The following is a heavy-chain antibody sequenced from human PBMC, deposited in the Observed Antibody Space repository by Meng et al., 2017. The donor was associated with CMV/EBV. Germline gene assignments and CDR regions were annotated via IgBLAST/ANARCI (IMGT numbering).Heavy chain of an antibody. V-gene: IGHV4-34*01. J-gene: IGHJ2*01. CDR3: ARGGGYCSSTSCYQRRYWYFDL. CDR2: INHSGST. Sequence: YYWSWIRQPPGKGLEWIGEINHSGSTNYNPSLKSRVTISVDTSKNQFALKLSAVTAADTAVYYCARGGGYCSSTSCYQRRYWYFDLWGRGTLVTVSS. CDR1: YY. D-gene: IGHD2-2*01.